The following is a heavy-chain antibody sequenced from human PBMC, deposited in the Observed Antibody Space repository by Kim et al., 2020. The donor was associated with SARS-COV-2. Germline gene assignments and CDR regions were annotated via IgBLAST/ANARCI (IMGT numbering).Heavy chain of an antibody. CDR3: ARDSAITMVRGVTDY. CDR1: GYTFTGYY. CDR2: INPNSGGT. V-gene: IGHV1-2*06. D-gene: IGHD3-10*01. Sequence: ASVKVSCKASGYTFTGYYMHWVRQAPGQGLEWMGRINPNSGGTNYAQKFQGRVTMTRDTSISTAYMELSRLRSDDTAVYYCARDSAITMVRGVTDYWGQGTLVTVSS. J-gene: IGHJ4*02.